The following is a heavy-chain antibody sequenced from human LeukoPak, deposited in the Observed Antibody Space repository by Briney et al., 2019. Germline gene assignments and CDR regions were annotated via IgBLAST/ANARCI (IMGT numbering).Heavy chain of an antibody. CDR1: GYTFTSYD. CDR2: MNPNSGNT. J-gene: IGHJ6*02. D-gene: IGHD2-2*02. V-gene: IGHV1-8*01. Sequence: ASVKVSCKASGYTFTSYDINWVRQAPGQGLEWMGWMNPNSGNTGYAQKFQGRVTMTRNTSISTAYMELSSLRSEDTAVYYCARGRYCSSTSCYTYYYYGMGVWGQGTTVTVSS. CDR3: ARGRYCSSTSCYTYYYYGMGV.